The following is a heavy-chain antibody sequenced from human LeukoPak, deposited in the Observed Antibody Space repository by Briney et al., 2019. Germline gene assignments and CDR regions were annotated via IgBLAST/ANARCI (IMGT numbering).Heavy chain of an antibody. J-gene: IGHJ5*02. CDR2: IEPAGSAT. CDR3: GRFGYVSAVDT. CDR1: GFDFSSYW. D-gene: IGHD2-15*01. Sequence: PGGSLRLSCGASGFDFSSYWMTWLRQAPGKGLEFVANIEPAGSATYYADSVKGRFTISRDNTKNLLYLQMNSLTAEDSAVYHCGRFGYVSAVDTWGQGALVTVSS. V-gene: IGHV3-7*01.